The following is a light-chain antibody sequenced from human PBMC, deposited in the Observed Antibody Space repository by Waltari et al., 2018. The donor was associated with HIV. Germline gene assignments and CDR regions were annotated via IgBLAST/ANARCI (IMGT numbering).Light chain of an antibody. CDR3: SSYAGRNTVV. V-gene: IGLV2-11*01. Sequence: AMRHPRFMAWSPGQLVTISCGGTTSVVGDYNFVSWYQQHPGKVPKIIIFDVNKRPSGVPERFSGSKSGDTASLTISGLRPEDEADYYCSSYAGRNTVVFGGGTKVTVL. CDR2: DVN. CDR1: TSVVGDYNF. J-gene: IGLJ3*02.